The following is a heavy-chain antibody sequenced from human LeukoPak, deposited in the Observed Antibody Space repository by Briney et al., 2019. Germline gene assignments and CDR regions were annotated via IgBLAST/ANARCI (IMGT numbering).Heavy chain of an antibody. V-gene: IGHV1-69*05. CDR1: GGTFSSYA. CDR3: ARTPYDSSGYHPYNWFDP. Sequence: PVKVSCKASGGTFSSYAISWVRQAPGQGLEWMGRIIPIFGTANYAQKFQGRVTITTDESTSTAYVELSSLRSEDTAVYYCARTPYDSSGYHPYNWFDPWGQGTLVTVSS. D-gene: IGHD3-22*01. J-gene: IGHJ5*02. CDR2: IIPIFGTA.